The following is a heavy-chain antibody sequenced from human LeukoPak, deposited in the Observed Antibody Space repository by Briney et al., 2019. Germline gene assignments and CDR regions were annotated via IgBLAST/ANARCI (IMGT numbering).Heavy chain of an antibody. D-gene: IGHD3-10*01. Sequence: ASVKVSCKASGYTFTSYDINWVRQATGQGLEWMGWISAYNGNTHYAQNLQGRVTMTTDTSTSTAYMELKSLRSDDTAVYYCARGGHRRYYYTSGSAFGPWGQGTLVTVSS. CDR1: GYTFTSYD. V-gene: IGHV1-18*01. J-gene: IGHJ5*02. CDR2: ISAYNGNT. CDR3: ARGGHRRYYYTSGSAFGP.